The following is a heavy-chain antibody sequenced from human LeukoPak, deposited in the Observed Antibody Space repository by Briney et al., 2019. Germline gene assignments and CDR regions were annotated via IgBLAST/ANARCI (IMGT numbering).Heavy chain of an antibody. CDR3: ARVVGGGYDV. Sequence: SETLSLTCTVSGGSISSGDYYWSWIRQPPGKGLEWIGYIYCSGSTYYNPSLKSRVTISVDTSKNQFSLKLSSVTAADTAVYYCARVVGGGYDVWGQGTLVTVSS. J-gene: IGHJ4*02. V-gene: IGHV4-30-4*01. CDR2: IYCSGST. D-gene: IGHD5-12*01. CDR1: GGSISSGDYY.